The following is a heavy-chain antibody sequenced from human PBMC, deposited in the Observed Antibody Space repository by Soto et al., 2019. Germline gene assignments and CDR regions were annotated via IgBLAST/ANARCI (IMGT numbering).Heavy chain of an antibody. J-gene: IGHJ6*02. CDR3: AKCKGGGAGYYYGMDV. CDR1: EFTLSNYA. CDR2: KRALAGET. Sequence: PVGSLRLSCVASEFTLSNYAMTWVRQAPGKGLEWVATKRALAGETFYADSVRGRFTISRDSSKNTVFLQMDSLRAEDTATYYCAKCKGGGAGYYYGMDVWGQGTTVTVSS. D-gene: IGHD3-16*01. V-gene: IGHV3-23*01.